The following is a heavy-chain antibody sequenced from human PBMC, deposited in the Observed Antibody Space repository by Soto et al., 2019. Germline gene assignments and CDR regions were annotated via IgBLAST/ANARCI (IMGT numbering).Heavy chain of an antibody. Sequence: SETLSLTCTVSGGSISSSSYYWGWIRQPPGKVLEWVGSIYYSGSTYYNPSLKSRVTISGDTSENQFSLKLSSVTAADTAVYYCGRQPGDCGSTTRFGYYSVDVWRQGTTVX. CDR3: GRQPGDCGSTTRFGYYSVDV. J-gene: IGHJ6*02. D-gene: IGHD2-2*01. CDR2: IYYSGST. V-gene: IGHV4-39*01. CDR1: GGSISSSSYY.